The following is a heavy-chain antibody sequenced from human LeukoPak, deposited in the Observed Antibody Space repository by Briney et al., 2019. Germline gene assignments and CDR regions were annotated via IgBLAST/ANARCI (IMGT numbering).Heavy chain of an antibody. V-gene: IGHV3-7*01. CDR3: ARAGGRVVPAAVRFDP. CDR2: IKQDGSEK. Sequence: PGGSLRLSCAASGFNLRNYWMSWVRQAPGKGLEWVANIKQDGSEKYYVDSVEGRFIISRDNAKNSLYLQMSSLRAEDTAVYFCARAGGRVVPAAVRFDPWGQGTLVTVSS. CDR1: GFNLRNYW. D-gene: IGHD2-2*01. J-gene: IGHJ5*02.